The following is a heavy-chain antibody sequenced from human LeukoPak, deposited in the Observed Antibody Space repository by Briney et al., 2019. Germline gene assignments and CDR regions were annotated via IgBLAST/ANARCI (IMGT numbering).Heavy chain of an antibody. CDR3: ARGLTYYDFLTGYYTFPYFDY. J-gene: IGHJ4*02. V-gene: IGHV4-59*01. D-gene: IGHD3-9*01. Sequence: SETLSLTCTVSGGSISSYYWSWIWQPPGKGLEWIGYVYYSGSTNYNPSLKSRVTISVDTSKNQFSLKLSSVTAADTAVYYCARGLTYYDFLTGYYTFPYFDYWGQGTLVTVSS. CDR1: GGSISSYY. CDR2: VYYSGST.